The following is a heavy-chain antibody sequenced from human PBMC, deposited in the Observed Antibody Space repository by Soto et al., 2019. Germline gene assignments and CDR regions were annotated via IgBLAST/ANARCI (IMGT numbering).Heavy chain of an antibody. D-gene: IGHD4-4*01. CDR2: IYYSGST. Sequence: PSETLSLTCTVSGGSISSSSYYWSWIRQPPGKGLEWIGYIYYSGSTNYNPSLKSRVTISVDTSKNQFSLKLSSVTAADTAVYYCARHGYSNYYYYYYMDVWGKGTTVTVSS. V-gene: IGHV4-61*05. CDR3: ARHGYSNYYYYYYMDV. CDR1: GGSISSSSYY. J-gene: IGHJ6*03.